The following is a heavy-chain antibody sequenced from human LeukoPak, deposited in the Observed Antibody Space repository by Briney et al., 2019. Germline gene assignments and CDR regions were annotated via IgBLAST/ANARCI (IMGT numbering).Heavy chain of an antibody. CDR2: IKEDGSEK. CDR1: GFTFGNFW. J-gene: IGHJ5*02. CDR3: RPGHYDSYA. Sequence: PGGSLRLSCVASGFTFGNFWMSWVRPAPGKGPEWVANIKEDGSEKYYVDSVRGRFTISRDNAKNSLYLQMNSLRAEDTGVCFCRPGHYDSYAWDQGTLVTVSS. V-gene: IGHV3-7*01. D-gene: IGHD5-12*01.